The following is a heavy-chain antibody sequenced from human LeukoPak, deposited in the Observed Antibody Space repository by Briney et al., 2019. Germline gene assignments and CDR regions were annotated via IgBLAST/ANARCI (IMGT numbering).Heavy chain of an antibody. V-gene: IGHV3-73*01. CDR3: TRQMSYYDILTGYYTLYYFDY. J-gene: IGHJ4*02. Sequence: GGSLRLSCAASGFTFRGSAMHWVRQASGEGLEWVGRIRSKANSYATAYAASVKGRFTISRDDSKNTAYLQMNSLKTEDTAVYYCTRQMSYYDILTGYYTLYYFDYWGQGTLVTVSS. D-gene: IGHD3-9*01. CDR1: GFTFRGSA. CDR2: IRSKANSYAT.